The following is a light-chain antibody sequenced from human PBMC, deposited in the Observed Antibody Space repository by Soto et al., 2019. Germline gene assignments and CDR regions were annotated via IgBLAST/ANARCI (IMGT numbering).Light chain of an antibody. V-gene: IGKV3-11*01. CDR3: QQRAMWPIT. J-gene: IGKJ5*01. CDR1: QSVSSY. Sequence: EIVLTQSPATLSLSPGERATLSCRASQSVSSYLIWYQQKPGQAPRLLISDASNRATVIPARFSGSGSGTDFTLTIGSLEPEDFAVYYCQQRAMWPITFGQGTRLEIK. CDR2: DAS.